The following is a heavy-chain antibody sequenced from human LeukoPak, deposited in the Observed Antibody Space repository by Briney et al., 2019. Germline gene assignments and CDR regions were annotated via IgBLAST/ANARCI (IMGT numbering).Heavy chain of an antibody. CDR2: IIPIFDTP. J-gene: IGHJ4*02. CDR3: ARPHTAMVNSPLDY. D-gene: IGHD5-18*01. V-gene: IGHV1-69*06. CDR1: GGTFSSYA. Sequence: SVKVSCKASGGTFSSYAISWVRQAPGQGLEWMGGIIPIFDTPIYAHKFQDRVTITADKSTSTAYMELSSLRSEDTAIYYCARPHTAMVNSPLDYWGQGTLVTVSS.